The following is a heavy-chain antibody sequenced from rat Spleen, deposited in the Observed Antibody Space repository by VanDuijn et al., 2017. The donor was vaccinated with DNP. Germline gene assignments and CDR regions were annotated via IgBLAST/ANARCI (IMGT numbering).Heavy chain of an antibody. CDR2: MSRGGSA. V-gene: IGHV2S12*01. CDR3: ARVGLGAPLDY. D-gene: IGHD5-1*01. CDR1: GFSLTSYG. J-gene: IGHJ2*01. Sequence: QVQLKESGPGLVQPSQTLSLTCTVSGFSLTSYGVSWVRQPPGKGLEWIAGMSRGGSANYNSALKSRLSISRDTSKSQVFLKMTSLQTEDTAIYFCARVGLGAPLDYWGQGVMVTVSS.